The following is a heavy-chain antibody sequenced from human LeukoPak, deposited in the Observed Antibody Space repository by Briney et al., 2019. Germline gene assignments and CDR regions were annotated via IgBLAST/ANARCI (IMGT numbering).Heavy chain of an antibody. V-gene: IGHV1-18*01. Sequence: GASVKVSCKASGYTFTSYGISWVRQAPGQGLEWMGWISAYNGNTNYAQKLQGRVTMTTDTSTSTAYMELRSLRSDDTAVYYCARDGDDYGDYLPSDSWGQGTLVTVSS. CDR1: GYTFTSYG. D-gene: IGHD4-17*01. J-gene: IGHJ5*01. CDR3: ARDGDDYGDYLPSDS. CDR2: ISAYNGNT.